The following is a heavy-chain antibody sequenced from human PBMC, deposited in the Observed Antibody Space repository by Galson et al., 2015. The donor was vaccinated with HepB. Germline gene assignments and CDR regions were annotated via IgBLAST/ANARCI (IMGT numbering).Heavy chain of an antibody. D-gene: IGHD4-17*01. CDR3: ARDYGDYVYVFDF. Sequence: SVSGGTISSYLWSWIRQPPGKGLGWIGYISHSGSTNYNPSLKSRVTMSVETSKDQFSLELSSVTAADTAVYYCARDYGDYVYVFDFWGQGTMVTVSS. CDR2: ISHSGST. V-gene: IGHV4-59*13. J-gene: IGHJ3*01. CDR1: GGTISSYL.